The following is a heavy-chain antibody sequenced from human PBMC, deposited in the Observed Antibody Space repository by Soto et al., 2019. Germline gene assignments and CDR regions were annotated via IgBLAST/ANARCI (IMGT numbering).Heavy chain of an antibody. J-gene: IGHJ4*02. V-gene: IGHV1-69*01. CDR1: GGTFSSYA. D-gene: IGHD3-9*01. CDR3: ASNYDILTGLGGYFDY. CDR2: IIPIFGTA. Sequence: QVPLVQSGAEVKKPGSSVKVSCKASGGTFSSYAISWVRQAPGQGLEWMGGIIPIFGTANYAQKFQGRVTITADESTSTAYMELSSLRSEDTAVYYCASNYDILTGLGGYFDYWGQGTLVTVSS.